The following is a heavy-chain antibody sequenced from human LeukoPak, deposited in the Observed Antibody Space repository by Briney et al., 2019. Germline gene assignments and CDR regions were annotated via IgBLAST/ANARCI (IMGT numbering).Heavy chain of an antibody. CDR2: ISAYNGNT. CDR1: GYTFTSYG. CDR3: ATQLWSRYYYYYGMDV. Sequence: ASVKVSCKASGYTFTSYGISWVRQAPGQGLEWMGWISAYNGNTSYAQKLQGRVTMTTDTSTSTAYMELRSLRSDDTAVYYCATQLWSRYYYYYGMDVWGQGTTVTVSS. D-gene: IGHD5-18*01. J-gene: IGHJ6*02. V-gene: IGHV1-18*01.